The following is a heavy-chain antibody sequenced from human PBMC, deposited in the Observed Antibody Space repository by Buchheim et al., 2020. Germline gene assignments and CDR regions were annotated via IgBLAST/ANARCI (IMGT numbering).Heavy chain of an antibody. V-gene: IGHV4-34*01. D-gene: IGHD1-14*01. CDR3: VREPGNHFGP. CDR2: VNHSGST. CDR1: DESFTTYY. J-gene: IGHJ5*02. Sequence: QVQLQPWGAGLLKSSETLTLTRAVYDESFTTYYWSWIRQSPGKGLEWVGEVNHSGSTNYNPSLKSRLSISVDTSKAQFSLQPSLGNAADAGFYYCVREPGNHFGPWGQGTL.